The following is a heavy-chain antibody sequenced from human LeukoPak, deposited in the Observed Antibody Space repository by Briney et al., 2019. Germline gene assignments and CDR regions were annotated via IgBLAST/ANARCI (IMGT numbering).Heavy chain of an antibody. V-gene: IGHV3-15*01. J-gene: IGHJ6*02. CDR2: IKSKTDGGTT. CDR1: GFTFSNAG. Sequence: GGSLRLSCAASGFTFSNAGMSWVRQAPGKGLEWVGRIKSKTDGGTTDYAAPVKGRFTISRDDSKNTLYLQMNSLKTEDTAVYYCTTDRRIAATGTTLYGMDVWGQGTTVTVSS. D-gene: IGHD6-13*01. CDR3: TTDRRIAATGTTLYGMDV.